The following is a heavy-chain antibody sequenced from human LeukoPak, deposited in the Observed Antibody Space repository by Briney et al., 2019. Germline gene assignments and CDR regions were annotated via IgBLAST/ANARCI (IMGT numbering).Heavy chain of an antibody. CDR2: INHSGST. V-gene: IGHV4-34*01. CDR3: ARGSIPDYYCYYGMDV. Sequence: PSETLSLTCAVYGGSFSGYYWSWIRQPPGKGLEWIGEINHSGSTNYNPSLKSRVTISVDTSKNQFSLKLSSVTAAATAVYYCARGSIPDYYCYYGMDVWGQGTTVTVSS. J-gene: IGHJ6*02. CDR1: GGSFSGYY.